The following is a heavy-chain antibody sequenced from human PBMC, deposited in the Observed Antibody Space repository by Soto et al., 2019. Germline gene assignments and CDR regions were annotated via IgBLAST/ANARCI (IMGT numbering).Heavy chain of an antibody. D-gene: IGHD2-15*01. CDR1: GYTFTTYG. CDR3: ARENCSGGSCYFDY. Sequence: VQLVQSGSEVKKPGASVKVSCKASGYTFTTYGLSWVRQAPGQGLEWMGWISPNNGNTNYAQNLQGRVIMTTDTSTSAAYLELRSLRSDDTAVYFCARENCSGGSCYFDYWGQGTLVTVSS. V-gene: IGHV1-18*04. CDR2: ISPNNGNT. J-gene: IGHJ4*02.